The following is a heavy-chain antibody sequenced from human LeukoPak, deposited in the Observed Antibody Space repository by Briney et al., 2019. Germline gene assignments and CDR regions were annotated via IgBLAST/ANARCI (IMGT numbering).Heavy chain of an antibody. V-gene: IGHV3-7*01. Sequence: EAGGPLRLSCAASGFTFSTYWMTCLRQAPGKGLECVAYIKQDGSDQYYVDSVKGRFTISRDNAKNSLYLQMNSLRAEDTSVYYCARDAFSRISIFGVVSDAFDIWGQGTMVTVCS. D-gene: IGHD3-3*01. CDR3: ARDAFSRISIFGVVSDAFDI. J-gene: IGHJ3*02. CDR2: IKQDGSDQ. CDR1: GFTFSTYW.